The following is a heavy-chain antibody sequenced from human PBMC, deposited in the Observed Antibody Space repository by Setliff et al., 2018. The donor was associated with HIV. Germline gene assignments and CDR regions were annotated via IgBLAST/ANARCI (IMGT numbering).Heavy chain of an antibody. Sequence: SETLSLTCAVFGGSISDNNWWSWVRQPPGKELEWIGEIFHSGSTNYNPSLKSRVTISVDTSKNQFSLKLTSVTAADTAVYYCVTSSSWSSRLNFWGPGMLVTVSS. CDR1: GGSISDNNW. D-gene: IGHD2-2*01. CDR3: VTSSSWSSRLNF. CDR2: IFHSGST. V-gene: IGHV4-4*02. J-gene: IGHJ4*02.